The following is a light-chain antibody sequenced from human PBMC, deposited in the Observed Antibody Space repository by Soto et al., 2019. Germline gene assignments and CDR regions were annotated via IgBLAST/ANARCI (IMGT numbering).Light chain of an antibody. V-gene: IGLV3-1*01. Sequence: SYELTQPPSVSVSPGQTASITCSGDKLGDKYACWYQQKPGQSPVLVIYQDTKRPSGIPGRFSGSSSGHTATLTISGTQAMDEADYFCQAWDTGTVVFGGGTKLTVL. J-gene: IGLJ2*01. CDR3: QAWDTGTVV. CDR2: QDT. CDR1: KLGDKY.